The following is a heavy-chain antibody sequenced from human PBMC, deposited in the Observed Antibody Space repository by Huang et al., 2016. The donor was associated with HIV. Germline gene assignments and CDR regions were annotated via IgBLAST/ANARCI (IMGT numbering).Heavy chain of an antibody. J-gene: IGHJ3*02. CDR2: ISSSSVDT. Sequence: QIQLMQSGPELKQPGASVKVSCKASGYTFTSYGITWVRQAPGQGPEWMGWISSSSVDTEYAQKFQCRVTLTTDTSTNIAYMELRSLRSDDTAKYYCARDPKYHRIGYYRQRRGIDIWGQGTMVIVSS. D-gene: IGHD3-22*01. CDR1: GYTFTSYG. CDR3: ARDPKYHRIGYYRQRRGIDI. V-gene: IGHV1-18*01.